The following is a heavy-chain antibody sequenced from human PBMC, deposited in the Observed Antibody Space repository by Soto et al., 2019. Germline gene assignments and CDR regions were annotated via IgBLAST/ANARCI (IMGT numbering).Heavy chain of an antibody. D-gene: IGHD3-10*01. Sequence: GASVKVSCKASGYTFTSYGISWVRQAPGQGLEWMGWISAYNGNTNYAQKLQGRVTMTTDTSTSTAYMELRSLRSDDTAVYYCARDTASYGSGSYYTNWFDPWGQGTLVTVSS. CDR1: GYTFTSYG. CDR2: ISAYNGNT. J-gene: IGHJ5*02. CDR3: ARDTASYGSGSYYTNWFDP. V-gene: IGHV1-18*01.